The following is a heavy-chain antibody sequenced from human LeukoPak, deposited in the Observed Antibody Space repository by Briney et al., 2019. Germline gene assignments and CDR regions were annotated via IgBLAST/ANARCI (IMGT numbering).Heavy chain of an antibody. D-gene: IGHD6-19*01. CDR3: ARVSMAVAGSPLYFDY. CDR2: IFYTGST. V-gene: IGHV4-59*11. Sequence: SETLSLTCTVSGGSISSHYWSWIRQPPGKGLEWIGYIFYTGSTNYNPSLKSRVTISVDTSKNQFPLKLSSVTAADTAVYYCARVSMAVAGSPLYFDYWGQGTLVTVSS. J-gene: IGHJ4*02. CDR1: GGSISSHY.